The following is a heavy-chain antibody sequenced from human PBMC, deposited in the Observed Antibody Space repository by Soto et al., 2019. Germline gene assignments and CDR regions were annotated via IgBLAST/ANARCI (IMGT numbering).Heavy chain of an antibody. Sequence: PGGSLRLSCAASGFTFSNAWMNWVRQAPGKGLEWVGRIKSETDGGTTDYAAPVKGRFTISRDDSKNTLYLQMNSLKTEDTAVYYCTTDPVVAPSYWGQGTLVTVSS. J-gene: IGHJ4*02. CDR1: GFTFSNAW. V-gene: IGHV3-15*07. CDR3: TTDPVVAPSY. D-gene: IGHD3-22*01. CDR2: IKSETDGGTT.